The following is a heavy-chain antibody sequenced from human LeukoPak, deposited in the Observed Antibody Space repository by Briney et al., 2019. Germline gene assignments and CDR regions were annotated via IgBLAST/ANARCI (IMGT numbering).Heavy chain of an antibody. CDR1: GGSISSYY. Sequence: SETLSLTCTVSGGSISSYYWSGIRQPQGKGLEWIGYIYYSGSTNYNPSLKSRVTISVDTSKNQFSLKLSSVTAADTAVYYCARHGNGDYVGWFDPWGQGTLVTVSS. J-gene: IGHJ5*02. V-gene: IGHV4-59*08. D-gene: IGHD4-17*01. CDR3: ARHGNGDYVGWFDP. CDR2: IYYSGST.